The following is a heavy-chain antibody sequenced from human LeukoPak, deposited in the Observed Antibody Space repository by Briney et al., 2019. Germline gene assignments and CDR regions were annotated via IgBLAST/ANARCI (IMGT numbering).Heavy chain of an antibody. D-gene: IGHD6-19*01. CDR1: GGSIISSPYY. V-gene: IGHV4-39*01. CDR3: ARHASVDGNWPRPLDY. Sequence: SETLSLTCTVSGGSIISSPYYWGWIRQPPGKGLEWIGNIYYSGSTCYNPSLKTRVTISVDTSKNQFSLKLTSVTAADTAVYYCARHASVDGNWPRPLDYLGQGGLVTVSS. J-gene: IGHJ4*02. CDR2: IYYSGST.